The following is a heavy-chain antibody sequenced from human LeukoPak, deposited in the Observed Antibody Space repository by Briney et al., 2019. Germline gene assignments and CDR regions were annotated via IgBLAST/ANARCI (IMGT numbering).Heavy chain of an antibody. CDR2: MNPNSGNT. CDR3: AKNLALTGEFDS. D-gene: IGHD7-27*01. J-gene: IGHJ4*02. Sequence: ASVKVSCKASGYTFTSYDVNWFRQATGQGLEWMGWMNPNSGNTGYAQKFQGRVSLTRDTSISTAYMELSSLRSEDTAVYYCAKNLALTGEFDSWGQGTLVTASS. CDR1: GYTFTSYD. V-gene: IGHV1-8*01.